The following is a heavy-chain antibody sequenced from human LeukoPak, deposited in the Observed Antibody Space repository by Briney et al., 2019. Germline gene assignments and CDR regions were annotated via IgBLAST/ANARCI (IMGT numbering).Heavy chain of an antibody. J-gene: IGHJ3*02. Sequence: GGSLRLSCAASGCTLSDHFMNWVRQAPGKGLEWVSSISDSDNSMYYANSVKGRFTISRDNTKNSLYLQMNSLRAEDTAVYYCAREAEEAFDIWGQGTMVTVSS. V-gene: IGHV3-21*01. CDR2: ISDSDNSM. D-gene: IGHD1-14*01. CDR3: AREAEEAFDI. CDR1: GCTLSDHF.